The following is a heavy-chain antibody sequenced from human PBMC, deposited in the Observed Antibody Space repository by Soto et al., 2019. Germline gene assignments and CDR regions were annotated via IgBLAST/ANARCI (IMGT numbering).Heavy chain of an antibody. V-gene: IGHV4-31*03. CDR3: ARLSQLRSKPGIDY. Sequence: PSETLSLTCTVSGGSISSGGYYWSWIRQHPGKGLEWIGYIYYSGSTYYNPSLKSRVTISVDTSKNQFSLKLSSVTAADTAVYYCARLSQLRSKPGIDYWGKGTLVTVSS. J-gene: IGHJ4*02. CDR1: GGSISSGGYY. D-gene: IGHD3-3*01. CDR2: IYYSGST.